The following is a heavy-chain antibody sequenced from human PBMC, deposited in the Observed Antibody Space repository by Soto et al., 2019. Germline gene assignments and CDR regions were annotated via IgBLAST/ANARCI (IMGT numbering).Heavy chain of an antibody. V-gene: IGHV3-30*18. J-gene: IGHJ6*02. CDR2: ISYDGSK. Sequence: QVQLVESGGGVVQPGRSLRLSCAASGFTFSSYGMHWVRQAPGEGLEWVALISYDGSKYYADSVKGRFTISRDYSKNTLYLKRNSLRAEDTAVYYCAKGPAIVLVPAAMNYYYGMDVWGQGTTVTVSS. CDR3: AKGPAIVLVPAAMNYYYGMDV. CDR1: GFTFSSYG. D-gene: IGHD2-2*01.